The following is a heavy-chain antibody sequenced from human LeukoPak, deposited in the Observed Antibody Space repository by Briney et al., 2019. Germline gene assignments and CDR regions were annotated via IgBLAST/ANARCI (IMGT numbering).Heavy chain of an antibody. J-gene: IGHJ4*02. V-gene: IGHV3-23*01. Sequence: GGSLRLSCAASGFIFSSHGMNWVRQAPGKGLEWVSGISPSGDITYYADSVKGRFTISRDNSKNTVYLQMNSLRAEDTAVYYCARDDLVSGTEWLVLSDYWGQGTLVTVSS. D-gene: IGHD6-19*01. CDR2: ISPSGDIT. CDR3: ARDDLVSGTEWLVLSDY. CDR1: GFIFSSHG.